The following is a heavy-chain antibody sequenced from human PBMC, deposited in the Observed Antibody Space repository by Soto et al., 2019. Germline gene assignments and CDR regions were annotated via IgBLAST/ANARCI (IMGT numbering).Heavy chain of an antibody. CDR1: GYTFTRDQ. CDR2: IDPSGGKT. Sequence: ASVKVSCKASGYTFTRDQIHWVRQAPGQGLEWMGMIDPSGGKTNYAQKFQGRVTMTRDTSTSTVYMAPSSLRSEDTAIYFCARVMRSLLSITALDTWGQGTLVTVSS. J-gene: IGHJ5*02. CDR3: ARVMRSLLSITALDT. V-gene: IGHV1-46*01. D-gene: IGHD5-18*01.